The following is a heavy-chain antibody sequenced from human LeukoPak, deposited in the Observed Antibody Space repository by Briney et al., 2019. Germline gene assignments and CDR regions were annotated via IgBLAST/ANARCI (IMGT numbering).Heavy chain of an antibody. CDR2: MYHSGST. CDR3: VTITISGNVWSFSDLRIDF. Sequence: SETLSLTCAVSGYSISSGYYWGWIRQPPGKGLEWIGSMYHSGSTYYNPSLKSRVSISLDTSKNQVSLNLTSVTAADTAVYYCVTITISGNVWSFSDLRIDFWGQGTLVTVSS. V-gene: IGHV4-38-2*01. CDR1: GYSISSGYY. J-gene: IGHJ4*02. D-gene: IGHD6-19*01.